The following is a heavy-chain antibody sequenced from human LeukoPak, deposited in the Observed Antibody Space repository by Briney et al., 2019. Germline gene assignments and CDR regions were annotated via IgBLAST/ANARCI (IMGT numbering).Heavy chain of an antibody. CDR3: ARVRLTGYRQSLDY. CDR2: IRYTGST. J-gene: IGHJ4*02. Sequence: SETLSLTCTVSGGSISGYYWTWIRQSPGKRPEWLAYIRYTGSTNYNPSLKSRVTISVDTSKNQFSLKLSSVTAADTAVYYCARVRLTGYRQSLDYWGQGTLVTVSS. D-gene: IGHD3-9*01. CDR1: GGSISGYY. V-gene: IGHV4-59*12.